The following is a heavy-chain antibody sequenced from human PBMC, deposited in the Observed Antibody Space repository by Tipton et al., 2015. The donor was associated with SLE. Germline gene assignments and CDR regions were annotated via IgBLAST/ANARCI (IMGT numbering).Heavy chain of an antibody. D-gene: IGHD1-1*01. Sequence: TLSLTCAVYGGSFSGYYWSWIRQPPGKGLEWIGEINHSGSTNYNPSLRSRVTISVDMSTNQVSLKLSSVTAADTAVYYCARVAPTEVFDYWGQGTLVTVSS. CDR3: ARVAPTEVFDY. CDR2: INHSGST. V-gene: IGHV4-34*01. J-gene: IGHJ4*02. CDR1: GGSFSGYY.